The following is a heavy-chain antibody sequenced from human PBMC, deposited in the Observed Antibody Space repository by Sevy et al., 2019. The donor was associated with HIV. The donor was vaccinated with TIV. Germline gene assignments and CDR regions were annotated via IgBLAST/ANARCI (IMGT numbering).Heavy chain of an antibody. D-gene: IGHD3-3*01. J-gene: IGHJ4*02. CDR3: ARAGATIFGIVTMSFDV. CDR1: GDSVSTNSAV. CDR2: TYYRSKWYN. V-gene: IGHV6-1*01. Sequence: KQSQTLSLTCATSGDSVSTNSAVWNWIRQSPSRGLEWLGRTYYRSKWYNDYSVSLKGRLTITPDTSKNQFSLHLKSVTADDTAVYFCARAGATIFGIVTMSFDVWGQGTLVTVSS.